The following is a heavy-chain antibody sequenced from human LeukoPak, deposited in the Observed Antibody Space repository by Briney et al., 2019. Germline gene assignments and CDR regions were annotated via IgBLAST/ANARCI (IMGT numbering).Heavy chain of an antibody. Sequence: SETLSLTCAVSGDSISSGDYSWSWIRQPPGKGLEWIAYIYRGENTYYNTSLKSRVTISVDRSKNQFSLKLTSVTAADTAVYYCARGRYCSGGSCMFDYWGQGTLVTVSS. J-gene: IGHJ4*02. V-gene: IGHV4-30-2*01. D-gene: IGHD2-15*01. CDR2: IYRGENT. CDR1: GDSISSGDYS. CDR3: ARGRYCSGGSCMFDY.